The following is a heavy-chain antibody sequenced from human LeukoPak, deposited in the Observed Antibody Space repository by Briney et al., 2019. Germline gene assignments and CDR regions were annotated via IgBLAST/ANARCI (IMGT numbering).Heavy chain of an antibody. CDR1: GYTLSELS. J-gene: IGHJ4*02. CDR3: ASGWLRFTLNY. D-gene: IGHD5-12*01. CDR2: FDPEDGEP. Sequence: ASVKVSCKISGYTLSELSFHWVRQAPGKGLEWMGRFDPEDGEPVYTQRFQGRVTMTADPSTDTVNMDLSSLRSDDTDVYYCASGWLRFTLNYWGQATPVTV. V-gene: IGHV1-24*01.